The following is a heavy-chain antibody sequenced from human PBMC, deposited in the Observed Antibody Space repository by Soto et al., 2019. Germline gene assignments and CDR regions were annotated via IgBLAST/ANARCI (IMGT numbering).Heavy chain of an antibody. CDR3: AKDLGLEWFQPYGMDV. J-gene: IGHJ6*02. CDR2: ISYDGSNK. V-gene: IGHV3-30*18. D-gene: IGHD3-3*01. Sequence: AGGSLRLSCAASGFTFSSYGMHWVRQAPGKGLEWVAVISYDGSNKYYADSVKGRFTISRDNSKNTLYLQMNSPRAEDTAVYYCAKDLGLEWFQPYGMDVWGQGTTVTVSS. CDR1: GFTFSSYG.